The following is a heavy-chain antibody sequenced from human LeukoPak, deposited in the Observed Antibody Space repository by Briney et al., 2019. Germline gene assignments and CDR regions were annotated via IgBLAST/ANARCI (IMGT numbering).Heavy chain of an antibody. D-gene: IGHD6-25*01. Sequence: GGSLRLSCAGSGFTFSSYSMHWVRQAPGKGLEWVSAISGSGGSTYYADSVKGRFTISRDNSKNTLYLQMNSLRAEDTAVNYCGFSSGCLFDYGGRGPLVTVSS. CDR1: GFTFSSYS. CDR2: ISGSGGST. V-gene: IGHV3-23*01. CDR3: GFSSGCLFDY. J-gene: IGHJ4*02.